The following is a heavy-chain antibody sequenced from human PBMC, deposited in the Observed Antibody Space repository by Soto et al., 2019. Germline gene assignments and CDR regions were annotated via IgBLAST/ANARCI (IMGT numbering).Heavy chain of an antibody. V-gene: IGHV1-2*02. CDR1: GYAXNGYY. Sequence: SXKVSFKSSGYAXNGYYSNWVRQAPGQGLEWMGWSNPNSCDTNYAQKFRGRVTITRETSFSTAYMEMSSLRSDDTAVYYCATRYSYVHFWGQGTLGPVSS. CDR3: ATRYSYVHF. D-gene: IGHD5-18*01. J-gene: IGHJ4*02. CDR2: SNPNSCDT.